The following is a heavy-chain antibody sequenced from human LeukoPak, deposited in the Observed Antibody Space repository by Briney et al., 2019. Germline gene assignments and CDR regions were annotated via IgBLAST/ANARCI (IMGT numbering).Heavy chain of an antibody. D-gene: IGHD2-2*02. J-gene: IGHJ4*02. CDR2: IRYDGSNK. CDR3: AKDTEGYCSSTICYMGEYDY. Sequence: GGSLRLSCAASGFTFSSYGMHWVRQAPGKGLEWVAFIRYDGSNKYYADSVKGRFTISRDNSKNTLYLQMNSLRAEDTAVYYCAKDTEGYCSSTICYMGEYDYWGQGTLVTASS. V-gene: IGHV3-30*02. CDR1: GFTFSSYG.